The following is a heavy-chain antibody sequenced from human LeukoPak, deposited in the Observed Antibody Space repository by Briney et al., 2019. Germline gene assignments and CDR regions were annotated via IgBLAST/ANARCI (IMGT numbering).Heavy chain of an antibody. CDR3: ARDLRIAAAGNNWFDP. D-gene: IGHD6-13*01. CDR2: INPNSGGT. V-gene: IGHV1-2*02. J-gene: IGHJ5*02. CDR1: GYTFTGYY. Sequence: GASVNDSCKASGYTFTGYYMHWVGQAPGQGLEWMGWINPNSGGTNYAQKFQGRVTMTRDTSISTAYMELSRLRSDDTAVYYCARDLRIAAAGNNWFDPWGQGTLVTVSS.